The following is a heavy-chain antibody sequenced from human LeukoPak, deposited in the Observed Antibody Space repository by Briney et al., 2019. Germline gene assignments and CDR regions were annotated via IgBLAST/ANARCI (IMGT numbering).Heavy chain of an antibody. D-gene: IGHD6-19*01. CDR1: GGSISSYY. Sequence: PSETLSLTCTVSGGSISSYYWSWLRQPPGKGLEWIGYIYYSGSTNYNPSLKSRVTISVDTSKNQFSLKLSSVTAADTAVYYCARRIWYSSGWYFDYWGQGTLVTVSS. CDR3: ARRIWYSSGWYFDY. J-gene: IGHJ4*02. V-gene: IGHV4-59*08. CDR2: IYYSGST.